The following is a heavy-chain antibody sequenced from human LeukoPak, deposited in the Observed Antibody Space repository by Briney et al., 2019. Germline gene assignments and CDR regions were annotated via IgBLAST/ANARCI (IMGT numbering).Heavy chain of an antibody. V-gene: IGHV4-59*01. J-gene: IGHJ3*02. CDR3: AREGRIGRDAFDI. Sequence: SETLSLTCTVSGGSISSYYWSWIRRPPGKGLEWIGYIYYSGSTNYNPSLKSRVTISVDTSKNQFSLKLSSVTAADTAVYYCAREGRIGRDAFDIWGQGTMVTVSS. D-gene: IGHD2-15*01. CDR1: GGSISSYY. CDR2: IYYSGST.